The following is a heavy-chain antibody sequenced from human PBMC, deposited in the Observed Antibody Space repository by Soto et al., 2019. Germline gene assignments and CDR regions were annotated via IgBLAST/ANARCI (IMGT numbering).Heavy chain of an antibody. V-gene: IGHV1-58*02. D-gene: IGHD6-19*01. Sequence: QMQLVQSGPEVKKPGTSVKVSCKASGFTFTSSAMQWVRQARGQRLEWIGWIVVGSGNTNYAKKCQERVTITRDMSTSGAYMELSSLRSEDTAVYYCAATIIAVAGTGYYGMDVWGQGTTVTVSS. CDR1: GFTFTSSA. CDR2: IVVGSGNT. CDR3: AATIIAVAGTGYYGMDV. J-gene: IGHJ6*02.